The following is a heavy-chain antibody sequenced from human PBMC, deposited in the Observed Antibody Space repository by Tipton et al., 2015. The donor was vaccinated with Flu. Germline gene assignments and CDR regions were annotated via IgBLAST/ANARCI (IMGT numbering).Heavy chain of an antibody. CDR2: INSDGSST. CDR3: ARVPYSSGTFDY. D-gene: IGHD3-22*01. V-gene: IGHV3-74*01. J-gene: IGHJ4*02. CDR1: GFTFSTYW. Sequence: SGFTFSTYWMHWVRQAPGKGLVWVSRINSDGSSTSYADSVKGRFTISRDNAKNTLYLQMNSLRAEDTAVYYCARVPYSSGTFDYWGQGSLVTVSS.